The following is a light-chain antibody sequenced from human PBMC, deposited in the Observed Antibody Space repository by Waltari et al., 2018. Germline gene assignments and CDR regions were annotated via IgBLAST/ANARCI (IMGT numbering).Light chain of an antibody. V-gene: IGKV1-33*01. Sequence: DIQMTQSPPSLSASVGDRVTFTCQASQGISNYLKCYQHKPGKAPKLLIYDATTLETGVSSRFSGSGSGTHFTFTISSLQPEDLATYYCQHYANLPPFTFGQGTKLQIK. J-gene: IGKJ2*01. CDR1: QGISNY. CDR3: QHYANLPPFT. CDR2: DAT.